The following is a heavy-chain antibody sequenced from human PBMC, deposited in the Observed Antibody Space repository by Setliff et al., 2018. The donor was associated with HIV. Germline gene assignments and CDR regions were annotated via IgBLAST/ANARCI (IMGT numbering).Heavy chain of an antibody. D-gene: IGHD3-3*01. CDR1: GFSLSRNGVG. J-gene: IGHJ4*02. V-gene: IGHV2-5*02. Sequence: SGPTLVNPTQTLTLTCSFSGFSLSRNGVGVGWSRQPPGKALEWLGTIYWDNDERYSASLKGRVAITKDTSEDQVVLTMTNMDPLDTATYFCARYNFRRGYWDYFDYWGQGTQVTVSS. CDR3: ARYNFRRGYWDYFDY. CDR2: IYWDNDE.